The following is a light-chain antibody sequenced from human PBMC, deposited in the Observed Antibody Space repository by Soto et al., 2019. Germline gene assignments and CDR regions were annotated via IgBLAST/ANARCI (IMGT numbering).Light chain of an antibody. CDR3: SSYTNINTRACV. J-gene: IGLJ1*01. Sequence: QSVLTQPASVSGSPGQSITISCTGTSGDIGSYNRVSWYQHHPGKAPKLIMYEVTDRPSGVSNRFSGSKSGNTASLTISGLQAEDEAEYYCSSYTNINTRACVFGTGTKVTVL. V-gene: IGLV2-14*01. CDR1: SGDIGSYNR. CDR2: EVT.